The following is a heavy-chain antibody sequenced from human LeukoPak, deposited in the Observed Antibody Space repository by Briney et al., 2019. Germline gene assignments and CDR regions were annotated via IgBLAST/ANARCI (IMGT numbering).Heavy chain of an antibody. CDR1: GYTFTGYF. Sequence: ASVKVSCKASGYTFTGYFIHWVRQATGQGLEWMGWMNPNSGNTGYAQKFQGRVTITRNTSISTAYMELSSLRSEDTAVYYCARGPIAAAGTKEYDYWGQGTLVTVSS. CDR2: MNPNSGNT. J-gene: IGHJ4*02. V-gene: IGHV1-8*03. CDR3: ARGPIAAAGTKEYDY. D-gene: IGHD6-13*01.